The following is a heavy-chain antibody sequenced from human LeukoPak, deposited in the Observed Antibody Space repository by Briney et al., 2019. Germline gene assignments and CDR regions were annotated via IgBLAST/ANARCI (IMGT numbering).Heavy chain of an antibody. CDR1: GGSISSGDYY. V-gene: IGHV4-30-4*08. CDR3: ASITGGYIDY. CDR2: IYYSRST. J-gene: IGHJ4*02. D-gene: IGHD2-8*02. Sequence: SETLSLTCTVSGGSISSGDYYWSWIRQPPGKGLEWIGYIYYSRSTYYNPSLKSRVTISVDTSKNQFSLKLSSVTAADTAVYYCASITGGYIDYWGQGTLVTVSS.